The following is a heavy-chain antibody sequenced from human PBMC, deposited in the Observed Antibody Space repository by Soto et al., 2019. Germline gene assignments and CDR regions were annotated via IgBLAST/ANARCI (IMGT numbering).Heavy chain of an antibody. CDR3: ARDVSSEYASILDV. D-gene: IGHD3-3*01. J-gene: IGHJ4*02. V-gene: IGHV3-7*03. CDR2: IKEDGSVK. CDR1: GFTFGSDW. Sequence: EVQLVESGGGLVQPGGSLRLSCAASGFTFGSDWIHWVRRAPGKGLEWVASIKEDGSVKNYADSVKGRFTVARDNVKRAMFLQMTSVRADDTAVYFCARDVSSEYASILDVWGRGARVTVSS.